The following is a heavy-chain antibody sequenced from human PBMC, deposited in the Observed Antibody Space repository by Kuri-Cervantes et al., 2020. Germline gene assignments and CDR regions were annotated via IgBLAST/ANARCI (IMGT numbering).Heavy chain of an antibody. CDR2: IYWNDDK. V-gene: IGHV2-5*01. CDR3: AHSLRAHFDY. CDR1: GFSHSNARMG. J-gene: IGHJ4*02. Sequence: SGPTLVKPTETLPLTSTVSGFSHSNARMGVSWIRQPPGKALEWLALIYWNDDKRYSPSLKSRLTITKDTSKNQVVLTMTNMDPVDTAAYYCAHSLRAHFDYWGQGTLVTVSS.